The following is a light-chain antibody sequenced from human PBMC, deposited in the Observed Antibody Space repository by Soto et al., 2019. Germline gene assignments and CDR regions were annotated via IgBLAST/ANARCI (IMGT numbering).Light chain of an antibody. Sequence: EIVMTQSPATLSVSPGERATLSCRASQSVSSNLAWYQHKPGQAPRLLIYGASTRATGIPARFSGSGSGTEFTLTISSLQSEDLATYYCQQYNSYSAITFGGGTRVE. CDR3: QQYNSYSAIT. CDR1: QSVSSN. V-gene: IGKV3-15*01. CDR2: GAS. J-gene: IGKJ4*01.